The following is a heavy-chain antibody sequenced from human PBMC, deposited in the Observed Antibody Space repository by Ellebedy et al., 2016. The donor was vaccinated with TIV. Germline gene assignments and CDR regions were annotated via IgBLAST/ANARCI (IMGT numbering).Heavy chain of an antibody. CDR1: GFSLSTNGMC. J-gene: IGHJ4*02. CDR3: ARMRAADYGDHGQIDY. CDR2: VAWDDDK. V-gene: IGHV2-70*01. Sequence: SGPTLVKPTQTLTLTCSFSGFSLSTNGMCVSWIRQPPGKALEWLALVAWDDDKTYTTSLKTRLSISKDTSKNQVVLTRTNMDPVDTATYYCARMRAADYGDHGQIDYWGQGTLVTVSS. D-gene: IGHD4-17*01.